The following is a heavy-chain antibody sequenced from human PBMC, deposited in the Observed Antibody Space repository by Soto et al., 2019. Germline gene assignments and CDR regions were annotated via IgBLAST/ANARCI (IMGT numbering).Heavy chain of an antibody. CDR2: ISGSGGST. Sequence: EVQLLESGGGLVQPGGSLRLSCAASGFTFSSYAMSWVRQAPGKGLEWVSAISGSGGSTYYADSVKGRFTISRDNSKNTLYLQMNSLRAEDTAVYYCAHFPHIRLTGFLPRGMDVWGQGTTVTVSS. J-gene: IGHJ6*02. CDR3: AHFPHIRLTGFLPRGMDV. D-gene: IGHD3-9*01. V-gene: IGHV3-23*01. CDR1: GFTFSSYA.